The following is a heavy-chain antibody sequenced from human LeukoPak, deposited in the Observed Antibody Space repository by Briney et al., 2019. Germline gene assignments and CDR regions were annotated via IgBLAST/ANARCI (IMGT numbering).Heavy chain of an antibody. D-gene: IGHD1-26*01. V-gene: IGHV4-59*01. CDR2: IYYSGST. CDR1: GGSIRSYY. Sequence: SETLSLTCTVSGGSIRSYYWSWIRQPPGKGLEWIGYIYYSGSTNYNPSLKSRVTISVDTSKNQFSLKLSSVTAADTAVYYCARVYSGNYYRAFDIWGQGTMVIVSS. CDR3: ARVYSGNYYRAFDI. J-gene: IGHJ3*02.